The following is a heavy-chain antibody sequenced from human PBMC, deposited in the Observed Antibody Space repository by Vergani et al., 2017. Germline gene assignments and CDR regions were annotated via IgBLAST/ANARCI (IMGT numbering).Heavy chain of an antibody. CDR3: ARGNPYVDFDI. D-gene: IGHD3-16*01. Sequence: QVQLQESGPGLVKPSQTLSLTCTVSGGSFNSGSYYWSWRRQPAGKRLEWIGRIHTNGAIHYNPSRNSRATISVDTSRNQIYLKPTSVTATDTAIYFCARGNPYVDFDILGQGTMITVSS. V-gene: IGHV4-61*02. J-gene: IGHJ3*02. CDR1: GGSFNSGSYY. CDR2: IHTNGAI.